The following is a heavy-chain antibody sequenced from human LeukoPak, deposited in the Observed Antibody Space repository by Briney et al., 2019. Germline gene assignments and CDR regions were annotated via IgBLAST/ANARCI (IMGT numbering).Heavy chain of an antibody. CDR1: GYTFTGYY. D-gene: IGHD3-3*01. J-gene: IGHJ6*02. CDR3: ASRYYDFWSGYLGYGMDV. V-gene: IGHV1-2*02. Sequence: ASVTVSCKASGYTFTGYYMHWVRQAPGQGLEWMGWINPNSGGTNYAQKFQGRVTMTRDTSISTAYMELSRLRSDDTAVYYCASRYYDFWSGYLGYGMDVWGQGTTVTVSS. CDR2: INPNSGGT.